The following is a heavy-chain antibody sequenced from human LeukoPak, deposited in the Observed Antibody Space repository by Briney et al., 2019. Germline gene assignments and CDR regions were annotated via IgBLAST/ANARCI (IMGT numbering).Heavy chain of an antibody. J-gene: IGHJ5*02. D-gene: IGHD4-23*01. CDR3: ARDAVVMGVLDP. V-gene: IGHV4-30-2*01. Sequence: PSQTLSLTCTVSGESLSSGVYYWSWLRQPPGKGLEWIGYIYHSGTTYYNPSLQSRVTISVDRSRNQFSLRLNSVTAADTAVYYCARDAVVMGVLDPWGQGTLVTVSS. CDR2: IYHSGTT. CDR1: GESLSSGVYY.